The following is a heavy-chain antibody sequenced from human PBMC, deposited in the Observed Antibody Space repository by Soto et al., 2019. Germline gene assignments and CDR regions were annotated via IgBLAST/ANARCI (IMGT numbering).Heavy chain of an antibody. CDR3: ARAPRGNYGYPSYFDY. J-gene: IGHJ4*02. CDR1: GGSISSYY. CDR2: IYYSGST. Sequence: QVQLQESGPGLVKPSETLSLTCTVSGGSISSYYWSWIRQPPGKGLEWIGYIYYSGSTNHNPSLQSRVTISVDTSKNQFSLKLSSVTAADTAVYYCARAPRGNYGYPSYFDYWGQGTLVTVSS. D-gene: IGHD3-10*01. V-gene: IGHV4-59*01.